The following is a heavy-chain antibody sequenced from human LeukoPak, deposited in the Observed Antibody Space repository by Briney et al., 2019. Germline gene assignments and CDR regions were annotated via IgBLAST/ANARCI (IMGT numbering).Heavy chain of an antibody. CDR1: GFTFSSYS. Sequence: PGGSLRLSCAASGFTFSSYSMNWVRQAPGKGLEWVSSISSSSSYIYYADSVKGRFTISRDNAKNSLYLQMNSLRAEDTAVYYCAGGRYSSGWGADYWGQGTLVTVSS. D-gene: IGHD6-19*01. CDR2: ISSSSSYI. CDR3: AGGRYSSGWGADY. J-gene: IGHJ4*02. V-gene: IGHV3-21*01.